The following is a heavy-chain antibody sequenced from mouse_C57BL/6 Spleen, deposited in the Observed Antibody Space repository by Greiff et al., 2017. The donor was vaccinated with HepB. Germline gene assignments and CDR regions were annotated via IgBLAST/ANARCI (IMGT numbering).Heavy chain of an antibody. D-gene: IGHD1-1*01. V-gene: IGHV1-59*01. Sequence: QVQLQQSGAELVRPGTSVKLSCTASGYTFTSYWMHWVKQRPGQGLEWIGVIDPSDSYTNYNQKFKGKATLTVDTSSSTAYMQLSRLTSEDSAVYYCARNDYYYGEDWFAYWGQGTLVTVSA. CDR2: IDPSDSYT. J-gene: IGHJ3*01. CDR3: ARNDYYYGEDWFAY. CDR1: GYTFTSYW.